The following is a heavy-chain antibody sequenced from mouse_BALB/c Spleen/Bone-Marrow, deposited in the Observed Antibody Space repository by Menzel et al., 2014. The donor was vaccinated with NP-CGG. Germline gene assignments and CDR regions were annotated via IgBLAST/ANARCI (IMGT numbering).Heavy chain of an antibody. D-gene: IGHD2-1*01. V-gene: IGHV3-1*02. Sequence: DVMLVESGPDLVKPSQSLSLICTVTGYSITSGYSWHWIRQFPGNKLEWMGYIYYSGSTNYNPSLKSRISNTRDTSKNQFFLQLNSVTTEDTATYYCARRGIYYGNYVFAYWGQGTLVTVSA. J-gene: IGHJ3*01. CDR3: ARRGIYYGNYVFAY. CDR1: GYSITSGYS. CDR2: IYYSGST.